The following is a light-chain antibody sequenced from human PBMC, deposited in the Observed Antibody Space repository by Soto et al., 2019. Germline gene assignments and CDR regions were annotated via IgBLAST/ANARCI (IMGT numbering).Light chain of an antibody. CDR2: GAS. CDR1: QSVNSN. J-gene: IGKJ2*01. V-gene: IGKV3-15*01. Sequence: EIVMTQSPATLSVSPGERATLSCRASQSVNSNLAWYQQKPGQAPRLLIYGASTRATGIPARFSGSGSGTEFTLTISSVQSEDFAVYYCQQYENWPPYTVGQGTQLEIK. CDR3: QQYENWPPYT.